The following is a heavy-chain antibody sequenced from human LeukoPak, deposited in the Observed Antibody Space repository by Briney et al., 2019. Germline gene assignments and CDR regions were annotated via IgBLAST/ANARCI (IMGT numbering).Heavy chain of an antibody. Sequence: GASVKVSCKASGYTFTDYHIHWVRQAPGQGLEWMGWINSKSGGTNYAQKFQGRVTMTRDTSIGTAYMELSRLTSDDTAVYYCARAEFCAPNCYYYFYYWGQGTLVTVSS. D-gene: IGHD2-21*02. V-gene: IGHV1-2*02. CDR2: INSKSGGT. CDR1: GYTFTDYH. CDR3: ARAEFCAPNCYYYFYY. J-gene: IGHJ4*02.